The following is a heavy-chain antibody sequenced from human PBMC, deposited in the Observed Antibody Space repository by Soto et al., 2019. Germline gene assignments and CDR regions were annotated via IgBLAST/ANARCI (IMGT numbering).Heavy chain of an antibody. Sequence: GGSLRLSCAASGFTFSSSWMHWVRQAPGKGLVWVSRINSGASTTNHADSVKGRFTISRDNAKNTLYLQMDSLTAEDTAVYYCARGPSGWFGYDYWGQGTLVTVSS. J-gene: IGHJ4*02. CDR2: INSGASTT. D-gene: IGHD6-19*01. V-gene: IGHV3-74*01. CDR1: GFTFSSSW. CDR3: ARGPSGWFGYDY.